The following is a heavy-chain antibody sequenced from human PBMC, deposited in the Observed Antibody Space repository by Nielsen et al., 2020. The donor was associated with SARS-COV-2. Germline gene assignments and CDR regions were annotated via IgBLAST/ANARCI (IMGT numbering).Heavy chain of an antibody. CDR1: GYTFTSYG. V-gene: IGHV1-18*01. J-gene: IGHJ6*02. CDR3: ARVLEGFTVARGYYYYGVDV. Sequence: ASVKVSCKASGYTFTSYGITWVRQAPGQGLEWMGWISADNGNTKYAQKVQGRVTMTTDTSTSTAYMELRSLRSDDTAIYYCARVLEGFTVARGYYYYGVDVWGQGATVTVSS. CDR2: ISADNGNT. D-gene: IGHD3-10*01.